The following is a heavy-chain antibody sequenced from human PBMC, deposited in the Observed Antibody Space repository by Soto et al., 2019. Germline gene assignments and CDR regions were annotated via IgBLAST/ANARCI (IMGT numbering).Heavy chain of an antibody. CDR1: GFSFSSYS. CDR2: ISSSSSYI. J-gene: IGHJ3*02. Sequence: GVSLRLSCAASGFSFSSYSMNWFRQGPGKGLEWVSSISSSSSYIYYADSVKGRFTISRDNAKNSLYLQMNSLRAEDTAVYYCARDLGYRLGATRDAFHIWGQGTMDSVSS. V-gene: IGHV3-21*04. D-gene: IGHD5-18*01. CDR3: ARDLGYRLGATRDAFHI.